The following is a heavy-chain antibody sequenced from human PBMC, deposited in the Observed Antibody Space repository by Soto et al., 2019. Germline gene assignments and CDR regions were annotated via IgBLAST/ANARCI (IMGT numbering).Heavy chain of an antibody. CDR1: GFTFSSYW. CDR2: IKQGGSEK. CDR3: ARDSSGYRGPFDY. Sequence: GGSLRLSCAASGFTFSSYWMSWVRQAPGKGLEWVANIKQGGSEKYYVDSVKGRFTISRDNAKNSLYLQMNSLRAEDTAVYYCARDSSGYRGPFDYWGQGTLVTVSS. V-gene: IGHV3-7*05. J-gene: IGHJ4*02. D-gene: IGHD3-22*01.